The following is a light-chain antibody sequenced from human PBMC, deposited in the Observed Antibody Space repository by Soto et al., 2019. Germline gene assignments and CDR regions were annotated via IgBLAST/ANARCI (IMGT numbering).Light chain of an antibody. V-gene: IGKV3-20*01. CDR1: QSFSSSY. J-gene: IGKJ3*01. Sequence: EIVLTQSPGTLSLSPGERATLSCRASQSFSSSYLAWYQQKPGQAPRLLIYGASSRATGIPDRFSGSGYGTDFPLTISSLEPEDFAVYYCQHYGSALFTFGPGTKVDVK. CDR3: QHYGSALFT. CDR2: GAS.